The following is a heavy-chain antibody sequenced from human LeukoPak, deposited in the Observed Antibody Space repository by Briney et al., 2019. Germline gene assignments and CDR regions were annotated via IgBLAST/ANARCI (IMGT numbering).Heavy chain of an antibody. V-gene: IGHV3-74*01. J-gene: IGHJ4*02. D-gene: IGHD3-3*01. CDR2: IDTDGSTT. CDR1: GFSFSSNW. CDR3: VAIVGARPR. Sequence: GGSLRLSCAASGFSFSSNWMHWVRQAPGKGLEWVSRIDTDGSTTDFADSVKGRFTISRDNSENTLYLQMSSLRAEDTAVYHCVAIVGARPRWGQGTLVTVSS.